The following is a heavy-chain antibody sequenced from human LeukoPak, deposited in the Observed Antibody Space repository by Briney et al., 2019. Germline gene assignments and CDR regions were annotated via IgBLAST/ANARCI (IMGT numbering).Heavy chain of an antibody. CDR2: IIPIFGTA. CDR1: GGTFSSYA. J-gene: IGHJ3*01. Sequence: SVKVSCKASGGTFSSYAISWVRQAPGQGLEWMGGIIPIFGTANYAQKFQGRVTITADESTSTAYMELSSLTSEDTAVYYCARDGRGAAAPDDPLDLWGQGTTVTVSS. V-gene: IGHV1-69*13. D-gene: IGHD6-13*01. CDR3: ARDGRGAAAPDDPLDL.